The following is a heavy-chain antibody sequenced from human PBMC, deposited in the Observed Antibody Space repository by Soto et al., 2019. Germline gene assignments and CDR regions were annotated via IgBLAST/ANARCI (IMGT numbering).Heavy chain of an antibody. J-gene: IGHJ5*02. CDR3: AKGPDWFDP. CDR1: GFTFSSYG. Sequence: QVQLVESGGGVVQPGRSLRLSCAASGFTFSSYGMHWVRQAPGKGLEWVAVISYDGSNKYYADSVKGRFTISRDNSKNTLYLQMNSLRAEDTAVYYCAKGPDWFDPWGQGTLVTVSS. V-gene: IGHV3-30*18. CDR2: ISYDGSNK.